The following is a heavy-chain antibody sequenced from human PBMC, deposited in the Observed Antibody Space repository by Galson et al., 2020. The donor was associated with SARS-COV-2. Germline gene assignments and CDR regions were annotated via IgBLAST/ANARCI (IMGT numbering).Heavy chain of an antibody. D-gene: IGHD3-10*02. CDR2: IYSGGST. V-gene: IGHV3-66*02. CDR3: ARDPPPGGGTYYYVYDY. CDR1: GFTVSSNY. J-gene: IGHJ4*02. Sequence: GGSLRLSCAASGFTVSSNYMSWVRQAPGKGLERVSVIYSGGSTYYADSVTARYTISRDNSKTTLYLQMNSLRAEDTAVYYCARDPPPGGGTYYYVYDYWGQGTLVTVSS.